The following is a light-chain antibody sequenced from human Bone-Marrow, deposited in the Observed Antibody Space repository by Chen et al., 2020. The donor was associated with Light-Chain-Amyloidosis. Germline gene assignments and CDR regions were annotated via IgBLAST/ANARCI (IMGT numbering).Light chain of an antibody. V-gene: IGLV8-61*01. CDR2: NTD. Sequence: QTVVTQEPSFSVSPGGTVKLTGGLSSGSVSTDYYPSWYQQTPGQAPRTLIYNTDTRSSGVPDRLSGSILGNKAALTISGAQADDESDYYCGLYLGSGVWVFGGGTKLTVL. J-gene: IGLJ3*02. CDR3: GLYLGSGVWV. CDR1: SGSVSTDYY.